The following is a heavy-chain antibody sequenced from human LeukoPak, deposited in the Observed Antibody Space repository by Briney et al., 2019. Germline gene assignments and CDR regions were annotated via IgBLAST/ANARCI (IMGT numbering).Heavy chain of an antibody. D-gene: IGHD3-10*01. CDR2: INSDGGST. Sequence: GSLRLSCAASGFTFSSYWMHWVRQAPGKGLVWVSRINSDGGSTTYADSVKGRFTISRDNAKKTLYLQMNSLRVEDTAVYYCARGWFGELSLNMDVWGKGTTVTVSS. J-gene: IGHJ6*03. V-gene: IGHV3-74*01. CDR3: ARGWFGELSLNMDV. CDR1: GFTFSSYW.